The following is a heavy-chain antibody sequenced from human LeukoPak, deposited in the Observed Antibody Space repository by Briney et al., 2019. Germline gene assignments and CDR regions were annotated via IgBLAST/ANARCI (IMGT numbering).Heavy chain of an antibody. Sequence: SETLSLTCAVYGGSFSGYYWSWIRQPPGKGLEWIGEINHSGSTNYNPSLKSRVTISVDTSKHQFSLKLSSVTAADTAVYYCARGSIRVPAAASARTTDFDYWGQGTLVTVSS. CDR3: ARGSIRVPAAASARTTDFDY. V-gene: IGHV4-34*01. CDR2: INHSGST. CDR1: GGSFSGYY. D-gene: IGHD2-2*01. J-gene: IGHJ4*02.